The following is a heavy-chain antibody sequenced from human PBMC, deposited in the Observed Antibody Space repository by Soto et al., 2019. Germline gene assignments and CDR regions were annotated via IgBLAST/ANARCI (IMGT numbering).Heavy chain of an antibody. CDR3: AKIRYCRGWNCYSAFDI. CDR1: GDTFISSG. D-gene: IGHD2-15*01. Sequence: VQSGAEVKKPGASVKVSCKASGDTFISSGISWVRQAPGQGLEWMGWISGYKGDTNYAQKFQGRVTLTTDTSTSTAYMELRSLTPGDTANYFCAKIRYCRGWNCYSAFDIWGQGKLVTVSS. CDR2: ISGYKGDT. J-gene: IGHJ3*02. V-gene: IGHV1-18*01.